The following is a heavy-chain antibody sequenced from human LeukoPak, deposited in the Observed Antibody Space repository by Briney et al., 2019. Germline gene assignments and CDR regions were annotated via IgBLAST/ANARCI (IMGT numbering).Heavy chain of an antibody. J-gene: IGHJ2*01. D-gene: IGHD1-26*01. CDR1: GYSFTSQW. V-gene: IGHV5-51*01. CDR2: IYPGDSDT. Sequence: GESLKISCQGSGYSFTSQWIGWVRQMPGKGLEWMGIIYPGDSDTKYSPSFQGQVTISVDKSISTAYLQWSSLKASDTAMYYCARRHIYSLYFDLWGRGTLVTVSS. CDR3: ARRHIYSLYFDL.